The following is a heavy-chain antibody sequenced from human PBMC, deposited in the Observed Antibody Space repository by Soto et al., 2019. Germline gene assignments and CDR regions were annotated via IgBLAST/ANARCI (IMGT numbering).Heavy chain of an antibody. J-gene: IGHJ4*02. CDR1: GGSFSGYY. CDR2: INHSGST. Sequence: QVQLQQWGAGLLKPSETLSLTCAVYGGSFSGYYWSWIRQSPGKGLEWIGEINHSGSTNYNPSLKRRVPISVATSKNQFSLKPSSVTAADTAVYYCARDGFNYGSFDYWGQGTLVTVSS. V-gene: IGHV4-34*01. D-gene: IGHD5-18*01. CDR3: ARDGFNYGSFDY.